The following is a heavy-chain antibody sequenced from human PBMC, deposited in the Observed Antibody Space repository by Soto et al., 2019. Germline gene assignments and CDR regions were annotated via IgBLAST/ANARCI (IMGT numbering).Heavy chain of an antibody. Sequence: ASVKVSCKVSGYTFTSYGISWVRQAPGQGLEWMGWISAYNGNTNYAQKLQGRVTMTTDTSTSTAYMELRSLRSDDTAVYYCARDVDTAMVSYYGMDVWGQGTTVTVSS. CDR2: ISAYNGNT. V-gene: IGHV1-18*01. CDR3: ARDVDTAMVSYYGMDV. CDR1: GYTFTSYG. D-gene: IGHD5-18*01. J-gene: IGHJ6*02.